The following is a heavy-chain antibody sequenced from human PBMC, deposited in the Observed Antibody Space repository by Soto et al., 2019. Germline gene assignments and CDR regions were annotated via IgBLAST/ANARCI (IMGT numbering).Heavy chain of an antibody. Sequence: ETLSLDCAVSGYSSNSGYYWGCIRQPPGKGLEWIGSIYHSGSTYYNPSLKSRVTISVDTSKNQFSLKLSSVTAADTAVYYCARDAGFGLFTFDYWGQGTLVTVSS. V-gene: IGHV4-38-2*02. CDR3: ARDAGFGLFTFDY. CDR1: GYSSNSGYY. CDR2: IYHSGST. J-gene: IGHJ4*02. D-gene: IGHD3-3*01.